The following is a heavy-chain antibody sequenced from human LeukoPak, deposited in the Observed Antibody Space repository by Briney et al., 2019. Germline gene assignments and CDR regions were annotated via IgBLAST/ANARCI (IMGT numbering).Heavy chain of an antibody. CDR3: AKGRSDRLKDGMDV. D-gene: IGHD3-22*01. V-gene: IGHV3-30*18. Sequence: PGRSLRLSCAASGFTFSNYGIHWVRQAPGKGLEWVAVISYDGSNKYYAESVKGRFTISRDNSKNTLYLQMNSLRPDDTALYYCAKGRSDRLKDGMDVWGQGTTVTVSS. J-gene: IGHJ6*02. CDR2: ISYDGSNK. CDR1: GFTFSNYG.